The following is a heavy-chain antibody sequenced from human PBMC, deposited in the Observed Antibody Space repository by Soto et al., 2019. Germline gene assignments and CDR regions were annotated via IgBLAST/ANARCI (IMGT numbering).Heavy chain of an antibody. CDR2: MYNTGST. D-gene: IGHD2-21*02. CDR1: GDSISSGYY. V-gene: IGHV4-61*01. Sequence: PSETLSLTCAVSGDSISSGYYWSWIRQPPGKGLEWIGYMYNTGSTVYNPSFKSRVTISVDTSKNQFSLKLNSVTAADTAVYYCARDLWGYCGTDCYPLDVWGQGTTVTVSS. J-gene: IGHJ6*02. CDR3: ARDLWGYCGTDCYPLDV.